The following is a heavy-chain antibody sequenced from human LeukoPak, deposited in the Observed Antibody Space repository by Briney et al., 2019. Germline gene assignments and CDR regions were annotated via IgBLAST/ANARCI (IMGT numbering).Heavy chain of an antibody. V-gene: IGHV1-46*01. D-gene: IGHD4-17*01. CDR1: GYTFTTYY. Sequence: ASVKLSCKASGYTFTTYYMHWVRQAPGQGLEWMGLINPSGGSTTYAQKFQGRVTMTRDTSTSTVYMELSSLGSEDTAVYYCARSTTMTTPGDYWGQGTLVTVSS. CDR2: INPSGGST. CDR3: ARSTTMTTPGDY. J-gene: IGHJ4*02.